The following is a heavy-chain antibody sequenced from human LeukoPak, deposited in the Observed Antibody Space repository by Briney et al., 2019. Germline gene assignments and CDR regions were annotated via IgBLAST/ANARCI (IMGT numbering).Heavy chain of an antibody. Sequence: PSETLSLTCTVPVGSISSYYWSWIPQPPGRGVEWIGYIYYSGSTNYNPSLKSRVTISVDTSKNQFSLKLSSVPAADTAVYYCARAHYDFWSGYYPNWFDPWGQGTLVTVSS. V-gene: IGHV4-59*01. CDR3: ARAHYDFWSGYYPNWFDP. CDR2: IYYSGST. D-gene: IGHD3-3*01. CDR1: VGSISSYY. J-gene: IGHJ5*02.